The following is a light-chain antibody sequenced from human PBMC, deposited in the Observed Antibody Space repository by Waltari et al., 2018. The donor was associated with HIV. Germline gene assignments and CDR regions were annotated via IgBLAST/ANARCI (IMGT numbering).Light chain of an antibody. Sequence: ALTQSPSASGSPGQSVNISCTGANGDISDYNYVSWYQQHSDRPPKLIIFEVTKRPSGVPDRFSGSKSGNTASLFFPGLQPEDEATYFSGSFAGPHNIFGGGTKVTAL. CDR2: EVT. V-gene: IGLV2-8*01. CDR3: GSFAGPHNI. J-gene: IGLJ2*01. CDR1: NGDISDYNY.